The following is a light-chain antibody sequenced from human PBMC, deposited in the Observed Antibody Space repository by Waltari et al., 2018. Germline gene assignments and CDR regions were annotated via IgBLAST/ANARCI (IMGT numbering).Light chain of an antibody. V-gene: IGKV1-5*03. CDR1: QRLSGW. CDR3: QQYNSYPRT. Sequence: DIQMTQSPSTLSASVGDRVTLTCRASQRLSGWLAWYQQKPGKAPNLLVSGTSVLKSGVPSRFSGSGSGTEFTLTISSLQADDFATYYCQQYNSYPRTFGQGTKVEIK. CDR2: GTS. J-gene: IGKJ1*01.